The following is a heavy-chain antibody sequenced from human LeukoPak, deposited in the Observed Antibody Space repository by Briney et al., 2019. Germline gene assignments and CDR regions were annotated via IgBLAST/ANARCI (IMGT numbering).Heavy chain of an antibody. CDR2: IYYSGST. D-gene: IGHD3-22*01. CDR1: GGSISSHY. V-gene: IGHV4-59*11. J-gene: IGHJ4*02. Sequence: SETLSLTCTVSGGSISSHYWSWIRQPPGKGLEWIGYIYYSGSTNYNPSLKSRVTISVDTSKNQFSLKLSSVTAADTAVYYCARAPYYYDRGPKNYFDYWGQGTLVTVSS. CDR3: ARAPYYYDRGPKNYFDY.